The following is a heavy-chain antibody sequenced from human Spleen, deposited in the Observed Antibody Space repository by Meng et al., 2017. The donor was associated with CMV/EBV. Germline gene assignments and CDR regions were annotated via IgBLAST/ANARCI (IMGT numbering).Heavy chain of an antibody. D-gene: IGHD3-3*01. J-gene: IGHJ4*02. CDR3: ARGGLRFLEWLSRDFDY. Sequence: GSLSGYYWSWIRQPPGKGLEWIGEINHSGSTNYNPSLKSRVTISVDTSKNQFSLKLSSVTAADTAVYYCARGGLRFLEWLSRDFDYWGQGTLVTVSS. CDR1: GSLSGYY. CDR2: INHSGST. V-gene: IGHV4-34*01.